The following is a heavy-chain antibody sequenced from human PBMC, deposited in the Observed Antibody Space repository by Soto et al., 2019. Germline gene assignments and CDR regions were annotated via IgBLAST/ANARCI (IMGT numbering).Heavy chain of an antibody. CDR2: ISGSGSTI. Sequence: GGSLRLSCEATGFTFSSHEMNWIRQTPGKRLEWIAKISGSGSTINYADSVKGRFTISRDNVQRTLHLQMDGLRVEDTGVYYCARGGVYWGRGTLVTVSS. CDR3: ARGGVY. CDR1: GFTFSSHE. V-gene: IGHV3-48*03. D-gene: IGHD2-8*01. J-gene: IGHJ1*01.